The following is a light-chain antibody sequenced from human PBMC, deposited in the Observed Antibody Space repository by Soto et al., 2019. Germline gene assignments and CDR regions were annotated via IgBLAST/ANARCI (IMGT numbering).Light chain of an antibody. Sequence: DIQMNQSPSTLSASVGDRVTITCRASQSISGWLAWYQQKPGKAPNLLIYKASSLERGVPSRFSGSGSGTEFTLTIISLQLDDFATYYCQQYDSYSRFTFGPGTKVDIK. V-gene: IGKV1-5*03. CDR1: QSISGW. J-gene: IGKJ3*01. CDR2: KAS. CDR3: QQYDSYSRFT.